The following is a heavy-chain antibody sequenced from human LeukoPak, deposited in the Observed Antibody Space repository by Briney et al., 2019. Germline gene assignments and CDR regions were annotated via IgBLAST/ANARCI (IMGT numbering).Heavy chain of an antibody. D-gene: IGHD5-18*01. Sequence: SVKVSCKPSGGTFNSYPISWVRQAPGQGLEWMGGIIPILATPNYAQKFQGRVTITADKSTSTVYMELSSLRSDDTAVYYCARDRGYNYGYAGYYWGQGTLVTVSS. CDR3: ARDRGYNYGYAGYY. CDR1: GGTFNSYP. V-gene: IGHV1-69*10. CDR2: IIPILATP. J-gene: IGHJ4*02.